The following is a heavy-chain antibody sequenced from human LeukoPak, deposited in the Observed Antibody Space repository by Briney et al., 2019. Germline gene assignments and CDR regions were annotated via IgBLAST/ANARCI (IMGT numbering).Heavy chain of an antibody. J-gene: IGHJ4*02. CDR2: IYYSGST. D-gene: IGHD6-25*01. CDR1: GGSISSYY. CDR3: ARTSGLYFDY. V-gene: IGHV4-59*01. Sequence: SETLSLTCTVSGGSISSYYWSWIRQPPGKGLEWIGYIYYSGSTNYNPSLESRVTISVDTSKNQFSLKLSSVTAADTAVYYCARTSGLYFDYWGQGTLVTVSS.